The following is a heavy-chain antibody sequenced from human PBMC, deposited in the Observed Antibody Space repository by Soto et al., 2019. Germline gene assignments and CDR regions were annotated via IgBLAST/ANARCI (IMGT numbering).Heavy chain of an antibody. CDR3: ASRGWFDA. V-gene: IGHV3-48*02. CDR1: GFTFSTNS. CDR2: ISSSSDTI. D-gene: IGHD3-16*01. Sequence: EVQLVESGGALVQPGGSLRLSCAASGFTFSTNSMSWVRQAPGKGLEWVSYISSSSDTIDYADSVTGRFSISRDNVNNSLYLQMNSLRDEDTGVYYCASRGWFDAWGQGTQVTVSA. J-gene: IGHJ5*02.